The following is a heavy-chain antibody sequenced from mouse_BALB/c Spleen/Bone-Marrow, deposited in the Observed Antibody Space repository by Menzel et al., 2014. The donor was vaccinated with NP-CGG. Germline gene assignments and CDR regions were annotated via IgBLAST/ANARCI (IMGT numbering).Heavy chain of an antibody. V-gene: IGHV1-9*01. CDR3: ARRGYDGYH. CDR1: GYTFSSYW. Sequence: VQLQESGAELMKPGASVKISCKATGYTFSSYWIEWVKQGPGHGLEWIGEILPGSGSTNYSEKFKGKATFTADTSSNTAYMQLSSLTSEDSAVYYCARRGYDGYHWGQGTTLTVSS. J-gene: IGHJ2*01. CDR2: ILPGSGST. D-gene: IGHD2-3*01.